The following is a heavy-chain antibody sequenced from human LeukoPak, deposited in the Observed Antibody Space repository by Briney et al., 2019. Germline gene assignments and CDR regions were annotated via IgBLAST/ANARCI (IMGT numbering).Heavy chain of an antibody. CDR3: AKGVSYDILTGYSD. V-gene: IGHV3-23*01. D-gene: IGHD3-9*01. Sequence: GGSLRLSCAASGFTFSSYAMTWVRQAPGKGLEWVSGISGSGGTTYYADSVKGRFTVSRDNSKNTLYLQMNSLRAEDTALYNCAKGVSYDILTGYSDWGQGTLVTVSS. CDR2: ISGSGGTT. J-gene: IGHJ4*02. CDR1: GFTFSSYA.